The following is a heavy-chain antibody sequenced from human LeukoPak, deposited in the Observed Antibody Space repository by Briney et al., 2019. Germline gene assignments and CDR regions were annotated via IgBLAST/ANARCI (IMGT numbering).Heavy chain of an antibody. CDR1: GFTFSSYW. CDR3: ARVGWYYDSSGLANFDY. V-gene: IGHV3-74*01. Sequence: GGSLRLSCAASGFTFSSYWMHWVRQAPGKGLVWVSRINSDGSSTSYADSVKGRFTISRDNDKNTLYLQMNSLRAEDTAVYYCARVGWYYDSSGLANFDYWGQGTLVTVSS. J-gene: IGHJ4*02. D-gene: IGHD3-22*01. CDR2: INSDGSST.